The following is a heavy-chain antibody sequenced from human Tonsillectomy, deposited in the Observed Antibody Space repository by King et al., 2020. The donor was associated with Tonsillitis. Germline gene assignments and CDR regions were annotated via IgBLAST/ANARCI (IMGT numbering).Heavy chain of an antibody. V-gene: IGHV3-66*01. CDR2: IYSGGST. J-gene: IGHJ4*02. Sequence: VQLVESGGGLVQPGGSLRLSCAASGFTVSSNYMSWVRQAPGKGLEWVSVIYSGGSTYYADSVKGRFTISRDNSKNTLYLQMNSLRAEDTAVYYCARLLSSSWYFFGYWGQGTLVTVSS. CDR1: GFTVSSNY. D-gene: IGHD6-13*01. CDR3: ARLLSSSWYFFGY.